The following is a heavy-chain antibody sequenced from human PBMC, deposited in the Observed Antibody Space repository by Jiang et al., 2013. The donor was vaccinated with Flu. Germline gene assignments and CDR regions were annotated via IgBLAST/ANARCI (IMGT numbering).Heavy chain of an antibody. D-gene: IGHD3-22*01. CDR3: AREVDYYDSKPRD. V-gene: IGHV3-23*01. CDR2: ISGSGGST. CDR1: GFTFSSYA. J-gene: IGHJ4*02. Sequence: RLSCAASGFTFSSYAMSWVRQAPGKGLEWVSAISGSGGSTYYADSVKGRFTISRDNSKNTLYLQMNSLRAEDTAVYYCAREVDYYDSKPRDWGQGTLVTVSS.